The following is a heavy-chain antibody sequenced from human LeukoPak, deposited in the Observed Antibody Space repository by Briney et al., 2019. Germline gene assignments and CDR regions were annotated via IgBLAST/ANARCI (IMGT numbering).Heavy chain of an antibody. V-gene: IGHV4-34*01. J-gene: IGHJ6*02. CDR1: GGSFSGYY. CDR3: ARFPGYYDSSGYTPGMDV. Sequence: PSETLSLTCAVYGGSFSGYYWSWIRQPTGKGLEWIGEINHSGSTNYNPSLKSRVTISVDTSKNQFSLKLSSVTAADTAVYYCARFPGYYDSSGYTPGMDVWAKGPRSPSP. D-gene: IGHD3-22*01. CDR2: INHSGST.